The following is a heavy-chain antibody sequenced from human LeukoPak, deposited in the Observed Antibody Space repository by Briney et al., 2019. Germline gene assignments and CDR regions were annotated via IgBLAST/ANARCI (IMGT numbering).Heavy chain of an antibody. CDR2: MSYDVSNK. Sequence: GGSLRLSCAASGFTFSSYAMHWVRQAPGKGLEWVAVMSYDVSNKYYADSVKGRFTISRDNSENTLYLQMNSLRAEDTAVYYCARGDSLYSSSWYPLGYWGQGTLVTVSS. CDR3: ARGDSLYSSSWYPLGY. D-gene: IGHD6-13*01. CDR1: GFTFSSYA. J-gene: IGHJ4*02. V-gene: IGHV3-30-3*01.